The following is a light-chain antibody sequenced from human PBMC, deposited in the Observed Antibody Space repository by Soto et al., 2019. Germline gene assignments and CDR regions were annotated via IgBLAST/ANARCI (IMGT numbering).Light chain of an antibody. Sequence: DIQMTQSPSSLSASVGDRITITCRASQSISTYLNWYQQKPGGAPKLLIYAASNLQSGVPPRFSGSGSGTDFSLTISSLQPEDFATYYGQVSYEIPYTFGQGTKLEIK. CDR2: AAS. V-gene: IGKV1-39*01. CDR3: QVSYEIPYT. J-gene: IGKJ2*01. CDR1: QSISTY.